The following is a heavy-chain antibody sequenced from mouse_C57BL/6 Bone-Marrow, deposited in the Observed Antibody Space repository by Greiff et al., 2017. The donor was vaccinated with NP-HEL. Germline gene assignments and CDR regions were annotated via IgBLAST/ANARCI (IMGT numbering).Heavy chain of an antibody. CDR3: AAGYYGSSPGYFDY. V-gene: IGHV2-2*01. J-gene: IGHJ2*01. CDR1: GFSLTSYG. CDR2: IWSGGST. Sequence: QVQLKESGPGLVQPSQSLSITCTVSGFSLTSYGVHWVRQSPGKGLEWLGVIWSGGSTDYNAAFISRLSISKDNSKSQVFFKMNSLQADDTAIYYCAAGYYGSSPGYFDYWGKGTTLTVSS. D-gene: IGHD1-1*01.